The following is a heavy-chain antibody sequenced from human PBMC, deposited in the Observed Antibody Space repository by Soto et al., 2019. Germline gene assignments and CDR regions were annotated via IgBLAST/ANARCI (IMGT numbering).Heavy chain of an antibody. V-gene: IGHV1-69*04. CDR2: IIPILGIA. Sequence: ASVKVSCKASGGTFSSYAISWVRQAPGQGLEWMGRIIPILGIANYAQKFQGRVTITADKSTSTAYMELSSLRSEDTAVYYCASSLGYYYGSGSPPSGSAFDIWGQGTMVTVSS. CDR1: GGTFSSYA. CDR3: ASSLGYYYGSGSPPSGSAFDI. J-gene: IGHJ3*02. D-gene: IGHD3-10*01.